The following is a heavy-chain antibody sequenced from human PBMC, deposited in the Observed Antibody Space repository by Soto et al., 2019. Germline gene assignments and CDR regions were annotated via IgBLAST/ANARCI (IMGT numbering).Heavy chain of an antibody. Sequence: GSLRLSCAASGFFFNGFDMSWVRQAPGMGLEWVSTISANAGNINYAGSVRGRFSISRDSSKNSVDLQMNSLRVEDTAVYFCTKGSIPAVGRVFFESWGQGTLVTVSS. V-gene: IGHV3-23*01. CDR3: TKGSIPAVGRVFFES. CDR1: GFFFNGFD. J-gene: IGHJ4*02. D-gene: IGHD6-13*01. CDR2: ISANAGNI.